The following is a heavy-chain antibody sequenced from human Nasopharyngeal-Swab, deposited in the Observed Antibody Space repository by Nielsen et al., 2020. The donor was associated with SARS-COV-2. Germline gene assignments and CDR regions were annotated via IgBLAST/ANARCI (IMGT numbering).Heavy chain of an antibody. J-gene: IGHJ6*02. Sequence: WIRQPPGKGLEWIGYIYYSGSTNYNPSLKSRVTISVDTSKNQFSLKLSSVTAADTAVYYCARDTGCGGDCPKEVNSYGMDVWGQGTMVTVSS. CDR2: IYYSGST. D-gene: IGHD2-21*01. CDR3: ARDTGCGGDCPKEVNSYGMDV. V-gene: IGHV4-59*12.